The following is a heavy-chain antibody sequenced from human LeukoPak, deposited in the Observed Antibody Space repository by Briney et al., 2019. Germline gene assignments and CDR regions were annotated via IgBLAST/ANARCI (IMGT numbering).Heavy chain of an antibody. CDR2: ISGSGGST. V-gene: IGHV3-23*01. J-gene: IGHJ6*03. CDR3: AKALNSYGYRFYYYYMDV. Sequence: GGSLRLSCAASGFTFSSYAMSWVRQAPGKGLEWVSAISGSGGSTYYADSVKGRFTISRDNSKNTLYLQMNSLRAEDTAVYYCAKALNSYGYRFYYYYMDVWGKGTTVTVSS. D-gene: IGHD5-18*01. CDR1: GFTFSSYA.